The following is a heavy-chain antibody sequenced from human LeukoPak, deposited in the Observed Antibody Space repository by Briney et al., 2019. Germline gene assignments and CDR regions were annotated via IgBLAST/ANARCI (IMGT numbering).Heavy chain of an antibody. Sequence: GGSLRLSCAASGFTFDDYAMHWVRQSPGKGLEWVSSISWNSGSIGYADSVKGRFAISRDNAKNSLYLQMNSLRAEDTALYYCAKHDYYGSGSYGSSAFDIWGQGTMVTVSS. D-gene: IGHD3-10*01. CDR2: ISWNSGSI. CDR1: GFTFDDYA. J-gene: IGHJ3*02. CDR3: AKHDYYGSGSYGSSAFDI. V-gene: IGHV3-9*01.